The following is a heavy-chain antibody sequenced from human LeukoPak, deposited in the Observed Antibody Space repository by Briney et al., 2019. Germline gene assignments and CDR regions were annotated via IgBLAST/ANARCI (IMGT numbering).Heavy chain of an antibody. CDR1: GYTFTDYD. V-gene: IGHV1-18*01. CDR2: ASPYNGNT. Sequence: GASVKVSCKTSGYTFTDYDITWVRQAPGQGLEWMGRASPYNGNTYYSQRFQDRVIITKDTSTGTAYMDLRDLRTDDTAMYYCARNGRVRRVVKDLFEYWGQGTLVAVSS. CDR3: ARNGRVRRVVKDLFEY. J-gene: IGHJ4*02. D-gene: IGHD3-10*01.